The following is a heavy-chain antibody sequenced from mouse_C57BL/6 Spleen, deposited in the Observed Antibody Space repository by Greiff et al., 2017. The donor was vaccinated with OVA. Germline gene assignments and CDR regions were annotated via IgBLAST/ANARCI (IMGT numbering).Heavy chain of an antibody. J-gene: IGHJ2*01. V-gene: IGHV1-82*01. CDR3: ARRGRVYFDY. CDR2: IYPGDGDT. CDR1: GYAFSSSW. Sequence: QVQLQQSGPELVKPGASVKISCKASGYAFSSSWMNWVKQRPGKGLEWIGRIYPGDGDTNYNGKFKGKATLTADKSSSTAYMQLSSLTSEDSAVYFCARRGRVYFDYWGQGTTLTVSS.